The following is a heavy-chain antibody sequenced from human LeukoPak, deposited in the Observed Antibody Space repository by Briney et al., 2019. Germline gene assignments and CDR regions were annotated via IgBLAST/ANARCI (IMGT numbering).Heavy chain of an antibody. J-gene: IGHJ5*02. CDR2: INPNSGGT. CDR1: GYTFTGYY. D-gene: IGHD2-8*01. CDR3: ARGGGYCTNGVCSGFDP. V-gene: IGHV1-2*02. Sequence: VASVKVSRKASGYTFTGYYMHWVRQAPGQGLEWMGWINPNSGGTNYAQKFQGRVTMTRDTSISTAYMELSRLRSDDTAVYYCARGGGYCTNGVCSGFDPWGQGTLVTVSS.